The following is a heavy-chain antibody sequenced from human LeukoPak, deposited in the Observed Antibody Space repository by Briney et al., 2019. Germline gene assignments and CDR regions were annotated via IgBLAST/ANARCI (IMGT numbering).Heavy chain of an antibody. CDR2: INPSGGST. CDR3: ARDPRRSYGNYYYYMDV. CDR1: GYTFTSYY. J-gene: IGHJ6*03. D-gene: IGHD1-26*01. V-gene: IGHV1-46*01. Sequence: ASVKVSCKASGYTFTSYYMHWVRQAPGQGLEWMGIINPSGGSTSYAQKFQGRVTMTRDTSTSTVYMELSSLRSEDTAVYYCARDPRRSYGNYYYYMDVWGKGTTVTVSS.